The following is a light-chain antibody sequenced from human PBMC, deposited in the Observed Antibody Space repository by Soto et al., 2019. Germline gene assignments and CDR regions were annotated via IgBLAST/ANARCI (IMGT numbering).Light chain of an antibody. J-gene: IGKJ4*01. CDR1: QSVSSK. CDR2: GAS. V-gene: IGKV3-15*01. Sequence: EIVLTQSPGTLSVSPGERATLSCRASQSVSSKLAWYQQKPGQAPRLLFYGASTGATGIPARFSGSGSETEFTLSISSLQSEDFAVYYCQQRSNWPLTFGGGTKV. CDR3: QQRSNWPLT.